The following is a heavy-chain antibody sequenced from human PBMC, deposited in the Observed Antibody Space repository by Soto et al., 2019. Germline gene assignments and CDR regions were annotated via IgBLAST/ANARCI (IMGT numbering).Heavy chain of an antibody. V-gene: IGHV3-33*01. CDR2: IWYDGSSQ. CDR1: GFNFNTYG. D-gene: IGHD3-9*01. Sequence: QVQLVESGGGVVQPGKSLTLSCEASGFNFNTYGMHWVRQAPGKGLEWVAVIWYDGSSQSYVDSVKGRFTISRVNSKNTVSLQMNSLRAEDTAVYYCARDKFPRTSPGYYLDYWGQGTLVTVSS. J-gene: IGHJ4*02. CDR3: ARDKFPRTSPGYYLDY.